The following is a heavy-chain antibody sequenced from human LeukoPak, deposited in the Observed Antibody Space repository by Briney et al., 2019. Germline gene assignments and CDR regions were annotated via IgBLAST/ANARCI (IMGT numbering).Heavy chain of an antibody. CDR3: ARSPGAPFDY. D-gene: IGHD7-27*01. V-gene: IGHV4-59*01. CDR2: IYFRGTT. J-gene: IGHJ4*02. CDR1: GGSISSYY. Sequence: SETLSLTCTVSGGSISSYYWSWIRQPPGKGXEWIGYIYFRGTTNYHPSIKSRVTISVDTSKNQFSLKLTSVTTADTAVYYCARSPGAPFDYWGQGSLVTVSS.